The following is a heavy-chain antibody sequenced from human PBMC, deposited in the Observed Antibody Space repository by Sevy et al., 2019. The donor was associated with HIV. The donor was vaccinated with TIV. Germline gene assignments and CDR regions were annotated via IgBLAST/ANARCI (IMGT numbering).Heavy chain of an antibody. CDR2: ISYDGSNK. Sequence: GGSLRLSCAASGFTFSSYGMHWVRQAPGKGLEWVAVISYDGSNKDYADSVKGGFTISRDNSKNTLYLQMNSLRAEDRAVYYCAKDRIVVVPARPYYYYGMDVWGQGTTVTVSS. D-gene: IGHD2-2*01. CDR3: AKDRIVVVPARPYYYYGMDV. J-gene: IGHJ6*02. CDR1: GFTFSSYG. V-gene: IGHV3-30*18.